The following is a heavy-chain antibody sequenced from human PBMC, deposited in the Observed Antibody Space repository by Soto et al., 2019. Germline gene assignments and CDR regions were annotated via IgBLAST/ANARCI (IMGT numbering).Heavy chain of an antibody. J-gene: IGHJ4*02. CDR2: INPNSGGT. CDR3: ARDVDTAMVCFDY. D-gene: IGHD5-18*01. V-gene: IGHV1-2*02. CDR1: GYTFTGYY. Sequence: ASVKVSCKASGYTFTGYYMHWVRQAPGQGLEWMGWINPNSGGTNYAQKFQGRVTMTRDTSISTAYMELSRLRSDDTAVYYCARDVDTAMVCFDYWGQGTLVTVSS.